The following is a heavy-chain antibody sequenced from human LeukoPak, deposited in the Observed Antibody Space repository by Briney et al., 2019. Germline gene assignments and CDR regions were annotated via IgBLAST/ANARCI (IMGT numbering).Heavy chain of an antibody. J-gene: IGHJ4*02. D-gene: IGHD1-14*01. CDR1: GFTFSSYE. V-gene: IGHV3-48*03. CDR2: ISSSGNTK. Sequence: GGSLRLSCAASGFTFSSYEMNWVRQTPGKGLEWVSYISSSGNTKYYADSVKGRFTISRDNAKNSLYLQMNSLRAEDTAVYYCARENHDYWGQGTLVTVSS. CDR3: ARENHDY.